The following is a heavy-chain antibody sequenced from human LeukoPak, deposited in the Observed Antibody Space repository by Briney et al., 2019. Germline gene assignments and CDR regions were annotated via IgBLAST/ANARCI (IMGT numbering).Heavy chain of an antibody. V-gene: IGHV4-4*02. D-gene: IGHD3-22*01. CDR1: GGSGGSISSSNY. Sequence: SGTLSLTCAVSGGSGGSISSSNYWSWVRQPPGKGLEWIGEIYHSGSTNYNPSLKSRVTMSVDTSKNQFSLKLSSVTAADTAVYYCARDLGVGAYYDSSAGDAFDIWGQGTMVTVSS. CDR3: ARDLGVGAYYDSSAGDAFDI. CDR2: IYHSGST. J-gene: IGHJ3*02.